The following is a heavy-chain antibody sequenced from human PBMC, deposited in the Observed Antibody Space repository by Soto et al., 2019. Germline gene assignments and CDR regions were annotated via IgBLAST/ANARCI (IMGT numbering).Heavy chain of an antibody. J-gene: IGHJ3*02. V-gene: IGHV4-39*01. CDR1: GGSVSSGAPY. CDR2: IYYSGVT. Sequence: SETLSLTCTVSGGSVSSGAPYWGWIRQPPGKRLEWIGTIYYSGVTYYNPSLQSRVTISVDTSKNQLSLNLTSVTAADTAVYFCARWESRPGAFDTWGLGTMVTV. CDR3: ARWESRPGAFDT. D-gene: IGHD1-26*01.